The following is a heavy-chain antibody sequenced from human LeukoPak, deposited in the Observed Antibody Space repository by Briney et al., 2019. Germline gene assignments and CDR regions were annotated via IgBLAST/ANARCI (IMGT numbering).Heavy chain of an antibody. CDR3: ARLEMATITRDYFDY. CDR2: IHYSGST. CDR1: DGSISSYY. Sequence: SETLSLTCTVSDGSISSYYWSWIRQPPGKGLEWIGYIHYSGSTNYNPSLKSRVTISVDTSKNQFSLKLSSVTAADTAVYYCARLEMATITRDYFDYWGQGTLVTVSS. V-gene: IGHV4-59*12. D-gene: IGHD5-24*01. J-gene: IGHJ4*02.